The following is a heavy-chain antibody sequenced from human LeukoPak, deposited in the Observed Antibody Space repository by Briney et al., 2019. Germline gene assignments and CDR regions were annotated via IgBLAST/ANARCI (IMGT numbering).Heavy chain of an antibody. V-gene: IGHV4-61*02. CDR2: IYASGSA. D-gene: IGHD3-3*01. Sequence: SQTLSLTCTVSGGSISSGSYYWSWIRQPAGKGLEWIGRIYASGSANYNPSLKSRVTISVDTSKNRFSLKLSSVTAADTAVYYCARRTIKDAFDIWGQGTMVTVSS. J-gene: IGHJ3*02. CDR1: GGSISSGSYY. CDR3: ARRTIKDAFDI.